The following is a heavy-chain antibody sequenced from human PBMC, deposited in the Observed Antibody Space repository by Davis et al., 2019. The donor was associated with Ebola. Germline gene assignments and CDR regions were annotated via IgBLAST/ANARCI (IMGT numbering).Heavy chain of an antibody. CDR1: GGSISGYY. Sequence: SETLSLTCTVSGGSISGYYWSWIRQPPGKGLEFIGYIYYSGRTNYNPSVKSRVTMSVDTSKNQFSLKLSSVTAADTAVHYCARVGTSSWVDYWGQGTLVTVSS. D-gene: IGHD6-13*01. CDR2: IYYSGRT. CDR3: ARVGTSSWVDY. J-gene: IGHJ4*02. V-gene: IGHV4-59*13.